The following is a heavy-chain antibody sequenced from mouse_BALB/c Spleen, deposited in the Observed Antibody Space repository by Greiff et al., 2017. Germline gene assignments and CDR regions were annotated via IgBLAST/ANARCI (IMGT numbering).Heavy chain of an antibody. CDR1: GYAFSSSW. V-gene: IGHV1-82*01. Sequence: VQLQESGPELVKPGASVKISCKASGYAFSSSWMNWVKQRPGQGLEWIGRIYPGDGDTNYNGKFKGKATLTADKSSSTAYMQLSSLTSVDSAVYFCARLITTGGNAMDYWGQGTSVTVSS. D-gene: IGHD2-4*01. CDR2: IYPGDGDT. J-gene: IGHJ4*01. CDR3: ARLITTGGNAMDY.